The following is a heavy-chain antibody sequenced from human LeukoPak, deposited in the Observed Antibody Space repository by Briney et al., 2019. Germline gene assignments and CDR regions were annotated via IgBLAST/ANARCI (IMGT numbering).Heavy chain of an antibody. CDR3: ARGGDYVGVAARIDL. J-gene: IGHJ5*02. D-gene: IGHD3-10*02. CDR2: ITSRANII. V-gene: IGHV3-11*01. CDR1: GITFSDHY. Sequence: GGSLRLSCAASGITFSDHYMSWIRQVPGKGLEWASYITSRANIIYYVDSVKGRFTVSADNAKNSLYLQMNNLRAEDTALYYCARGGDYVGVAARIDLWGQGTLVTVSS.